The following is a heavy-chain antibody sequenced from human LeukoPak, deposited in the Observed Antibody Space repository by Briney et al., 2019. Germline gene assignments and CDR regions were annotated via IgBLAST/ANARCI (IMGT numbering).Heavy chain of an antibody. J-gene: IGHJ4*02. CDR1: GGSISSGGYY. CDR2: IYYSGST. Sequence: SQTLSLTCTVSGGSISSGGYYWSWIRQHPGKGLEWIGYIYYSGSTYYNPSLKSRVTISVDTPKNQFSLKLSSVTAADTAVYYCARVGLERPFDYWGQGTLVTVSS. D-gene: IGHD1-1*01. V-gene: IGHV4-31*03. CDR3: ARVGLERPFDY.